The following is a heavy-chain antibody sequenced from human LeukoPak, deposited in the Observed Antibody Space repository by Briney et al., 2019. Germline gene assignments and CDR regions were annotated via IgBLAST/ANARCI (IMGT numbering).Heavy chain of an antibody. CDR1: AYTCTNWH. J-gene: IGHJ4*02. CDR2: INPDTGDK. CDR3: ARTTSMTASGYDY. Sequence: SLTGYRMSSAYTCTNWHMSWVRQSSGQEIKWMTWINPDTGDKGYARKFQDRVTITTDTSISTAYMELSSLSSEDTAVYFCARTTSMTASGYDYWGQGTLVTVSS. V-gene: IGHV1-8*03. D-gene: IGHD2-21*02.